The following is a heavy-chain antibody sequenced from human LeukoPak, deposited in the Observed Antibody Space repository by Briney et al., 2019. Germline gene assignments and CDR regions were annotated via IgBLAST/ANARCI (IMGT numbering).Heavy chain of an antibody. V-gene: IGHV4-59*01. D-gene: IGHD4-17*01. Sequence: SETLSLTCTVSGGSISSYYWSWIRQPPGKGLEWIGYIYYSGSTNYNPSLKSRVTISVDTSKNQFSLKLSSVTAADTAVYYCARTPGLDYGDYFDYWGQGTLVTVSS. J-gene: IGHJ4*02. CDR3: ARTPGLDYGDYFDY. CDR2: IYYSGST. CDR1: GGSISSYY.